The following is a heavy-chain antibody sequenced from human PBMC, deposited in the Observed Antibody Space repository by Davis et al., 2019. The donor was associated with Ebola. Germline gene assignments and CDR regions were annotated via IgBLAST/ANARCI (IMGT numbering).Heavy chain of an antibody. J-gene: IGHJ4*02. V-gene: IGHV1-2*02. CDR1: GYTFTSYA. CDR2: INPNSGGT. Sequence: ASVKVSCKASGYTFTSYAMHWVRQAPGQGLEWMGWINPNSGGTNYAQKFQGRVTMTRDTSISTAYMELSRLRSDDTAVYYCARDWGSGSYFDYWGQGTLVTVSS. CDR3: ARDWGSGSYFDY. D-gene: IGHD3-16*01.